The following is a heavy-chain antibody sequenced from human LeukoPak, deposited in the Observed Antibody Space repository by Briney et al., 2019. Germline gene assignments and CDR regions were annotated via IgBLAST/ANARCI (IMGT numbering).Heavy chain of an antibody. CDR1: VFTFSSYA. CDR2: ISGSGGST. Sequence: GGSLRLSCAASVFTFSSYAMSLVRQAPGKGLEWVSAISGSGGSTYYADSVKGRFTISRDNAKNSLYLQMNSLRDEDTAVYYCARGSTGYSGQGTLVTVSS. V-gene: IGHV3-23*01. CDR3: ARGSTGY. J-gene: IGHJ4*02. D-gene: IGHD6-6*01.